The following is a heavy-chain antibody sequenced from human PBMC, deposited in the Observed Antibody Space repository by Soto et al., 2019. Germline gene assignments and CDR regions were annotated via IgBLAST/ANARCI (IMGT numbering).Heavy chain of an antibody. CDR1: GGSISSYY. J-gene: IGHJ5*02. D-gene: IGHD3-10*01. CDR2: IYYSGST. Sequence: SETLSLTCTVSGGSISSYYWSWIRQPPGKGLEWIGYIYYSGSTNYNPSLKSRVTISVDTSKNQFSLKLSSVTAADTAVYYCASRSPITMVRGVIIPGNWFDPWGQGTLVTVSS. V-gene: IGHV4-59*12. CDR3: ASRSPITMVRGVIIPGNWFDP.